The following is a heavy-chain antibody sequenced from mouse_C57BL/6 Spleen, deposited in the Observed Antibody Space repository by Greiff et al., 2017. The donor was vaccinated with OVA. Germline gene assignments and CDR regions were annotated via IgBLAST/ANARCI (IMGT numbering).Heavy chain of an antibody. D-gene: IGHD2-1*01. CDR2: IDTEGGET. Sequence: EVQLQQSGAELVKPGASVKLSCTASGFNIKDYYMHWVKQRTEQGLEWIGRIDTEGGETKYAPKFQGKATITADTSSNTAYLQLSRLTSEDTAVEYGARFGGNYGGYAMDDGGEGTAVTVSS. J-gene: IGHJ4*01. CDR1: GFNIKDYY. CDR3: ARFGGNYGGYAMDD. V-gene: IGHV14-2*01.